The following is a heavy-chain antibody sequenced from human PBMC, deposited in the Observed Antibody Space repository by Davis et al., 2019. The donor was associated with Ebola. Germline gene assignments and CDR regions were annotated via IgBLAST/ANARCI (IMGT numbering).Heavy chain of an antibody. CDR3: ARDLGLEWSH. D-gene: IGHD1-1*01. J-gene: IGHJ4*02. Sequence: PGGSLRLSCAASGFSVSSPYMTWVRQAPGKGLEWPSVIYSGGDSYSADSMQGRFTTSRDTSQNTLYLQMSSLRVDDTAVYYCARDLGLEWSHWGQGTLVTVSS. CDR1: GFSVSSPY. CDR2: IYSGGDS. V-gene: IGHV3-53*01.